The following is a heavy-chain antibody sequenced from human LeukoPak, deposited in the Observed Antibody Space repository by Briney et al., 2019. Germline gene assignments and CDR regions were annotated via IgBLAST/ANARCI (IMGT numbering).Heavy chain of an antibody. J-gene: IGHJ4*02. CDR1: GFTFTSSA. CDR2: IVVGSGNT. D-gene: IGHD2-2*01. V-gene: IGHV1-58*01. CDR3: AAGGGVVPAALDY. Sequence: SVKVSCKASGFTFTSSAVQWVRQARGQRLEWIGWIVVGSGNTNYAQKFQERVTITRDMSTSTAYMELSSLRSEDTAVYYCAAGGGVVPAALDYWGQGTLVTVSS.